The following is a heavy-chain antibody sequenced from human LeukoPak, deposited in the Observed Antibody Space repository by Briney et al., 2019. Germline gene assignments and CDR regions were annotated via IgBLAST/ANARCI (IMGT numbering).Heavy chain of an antibody. V-gene: IGHV1-2*02. CDR2: INANSGGT. CDR3: ARERSSSWYNNFDY. CDR1: GHTFTGYY. Sequence: ASVKVSCKASGHTFTGYYMHWVRQAPGQGLEWMGWINANSGGTNYAQKFQGRVTMTRDTSISTAYMELSRLRSDDTAVYYCARERSSSWYNNFDYWGQGTLVTVSS. J-gene: IGHJ4*02. D-gene: IGHD6-13*01.